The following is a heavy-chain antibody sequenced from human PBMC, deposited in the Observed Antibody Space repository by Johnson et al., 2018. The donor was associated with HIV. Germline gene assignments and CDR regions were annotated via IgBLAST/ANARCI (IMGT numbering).Heavy chain of an antibody. CDR2: MWYDGSNK. D-gene: IGHD6-13*01. J-gene: IGHJ3*01. CDR1: GFTFSTYG. V-gene: IGHV3-33*06. CDR3: AKDQGSSSLTNDAFDF. Sequence: QVQLVESGGGVVQPGRSLRLSCAASGFTFSTYGMHWVRQAPGKGLEWVAVMWYDGSNKYYADSVKGRFNISRDNSKNTLYLQMNSLRAEDTAVYYCAKDQGSSSLTNDAFDFWGQGTMVTVSS.